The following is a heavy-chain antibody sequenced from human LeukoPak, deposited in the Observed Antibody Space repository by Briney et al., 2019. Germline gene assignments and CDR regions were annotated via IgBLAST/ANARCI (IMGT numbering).Heavy chain of an antibody. J-gene: IGHJ6*03. Sequence: ASVKVSCKASGYTFTSYYMHWVRQAPGQGLEWMGWINPNSGGTNYAQKFQGRVTMTRDTSISTAYMELSRLRSDDTAVYYCARATRRLSPPVYYMDVWGKGTTVTVSS. V-gene: IGHV1-2*02. CDR3: ARATRRLSPPVYYMDV. CDR1: GYTFTSYY. D-gene: IGHD3-16*02. CDR2: INPNSGGT.